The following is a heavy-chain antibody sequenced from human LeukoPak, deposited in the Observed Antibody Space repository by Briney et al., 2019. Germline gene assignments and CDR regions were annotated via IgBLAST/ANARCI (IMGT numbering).Heavy chain of an antibody. J-gene: IGHJ4*02. D-gene: IGHD2-8*01. Sequence: PGGSLRLSCAASGFTFSSYSMNWVRQAPGKGLEWVSSISSSSSYIYYADSVKGRFTISRDNSKNTLYLQMNSLRAEDTAVYYCARARRNAQALDWGQGTLVTVSS. CDR1: GFTFSSYS. V-gene: IGHV3-21*04. CDR2: ISSSSSYI. CDR3: ARARRNAQALD.